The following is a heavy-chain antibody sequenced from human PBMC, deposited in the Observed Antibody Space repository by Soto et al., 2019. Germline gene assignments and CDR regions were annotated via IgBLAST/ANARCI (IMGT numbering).Heavy chain of an antibody. D-gene: IGHD6-19*01. CDR2: TYYRSKWYN. CDR1: GDSVSSNSAA. Sequence: SQTLSLTCAISGDSVSSNSAAWNWIRQSPSGGLEWLGRTYYRSKWYNDYAVSVKSRITINPDTSKNQFSLQLNSVTPEDTAVYYCARALRPYSSGWYREYYGMDVWGQGTTVTVSS. CDR3: ARALRPYSSGWYREYYGMDV. V-gene: IGHV6-1*01. J-gene: IGHJ6*02.